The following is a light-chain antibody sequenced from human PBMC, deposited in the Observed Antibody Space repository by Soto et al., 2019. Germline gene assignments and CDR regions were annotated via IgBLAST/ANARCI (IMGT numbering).Light chain of an antibody. CDR1: QNIYNNY. J-gene: IGKJ1*01. CDR2: AAS. Sequence: ESVLTQSPGTLSLSPGERATISCRASQNIYNNYLAWYQQRPGQAPRVLIHAASSRATGIPDRFSGSGSGTDFTLTLSKLEPDEFAVYYCHQYVNSPWAIGQGTKLEIK. V-gene: IGKV3-20*01. CDR3: HQYVNSPWA.